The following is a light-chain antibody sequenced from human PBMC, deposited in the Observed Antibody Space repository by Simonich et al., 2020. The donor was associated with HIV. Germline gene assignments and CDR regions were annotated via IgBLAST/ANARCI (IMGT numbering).Light chain of an antibody. V-gene: IGKV4-1*01. CDR1: QSVLYSSNNKNY. Sequence: DIVMTQSPDSLAVSLGERATINCKSSQSVLYSSNNKNYLAWYQQKPGQPPKLLIYWASTRESGFPDRFSGSGSGTDFTLTISSLQAEDVAVYYSQQYYSTPWTFGQGTKVEIK. J-gene: IGKJ1*01. CDR2: WAS. CDR3: QQYYSTPWT.